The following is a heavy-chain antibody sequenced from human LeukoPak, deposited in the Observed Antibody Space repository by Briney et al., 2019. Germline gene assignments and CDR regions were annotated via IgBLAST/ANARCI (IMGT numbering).Heavy chain of an antibody. V-gene: IGHV4-59*01. D-gene: IGHD3-22*01. CDR1: GGSISSYY. CDR3: ARRARYYYDSSGYYYYFDY. Sequence: SETLSLTCTVSGGSISSYYWSWIRQPPGKGLEWIGNIYYSGSTNYNPSLKSRVTISVDTSKNQFSLKLSSVTAADTAVYYCARRARYYYDSSGYYYYFDYWGQGTLVTVSS. J-gene: IGHJ4*02. CDR2: IYYSGST.